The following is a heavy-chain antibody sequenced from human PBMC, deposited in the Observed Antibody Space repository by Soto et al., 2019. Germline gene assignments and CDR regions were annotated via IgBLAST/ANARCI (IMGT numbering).Heavy chain of an antibody. V-gene: IGHV3-23*01. Sequence: GGSLRLSCAASGFTFSSYAMSWVRQAPGKGLEWVSAISGSGGSTYYADSVKGRFTISRDNSKNTLYLQMNSLRAEDTAVYYCAKGPTKYSSGWYGFDFWGQGTLDTVSS. J-gene: IGHJ4*02. CDR3: AKGPTKYSSGWYGFDF. CDR1: GFTFSSYA. D-gene: IGHD6-19*01. CDR2: ISGSGGST.